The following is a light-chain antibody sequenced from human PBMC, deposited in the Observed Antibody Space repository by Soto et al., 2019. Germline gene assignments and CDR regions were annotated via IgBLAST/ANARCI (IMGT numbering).Light chain of an antibody. CDR3: CSYVDTDTWV. V-gene: IGLV2-11*01. CDR1: NSDVGGYNY. Sequence: QSALTQPRSVSGSPGLSVTISCTGTNSDVGGYNYVSWYQQYPGKAPKLMISGVSERPSGVPDRFSGSKSGNTASLTISGLQAEDEADYYCCSYVDTDTWVFGGGTKLTVL. J-gene: IGLJ3*02. CDR2: GVS.